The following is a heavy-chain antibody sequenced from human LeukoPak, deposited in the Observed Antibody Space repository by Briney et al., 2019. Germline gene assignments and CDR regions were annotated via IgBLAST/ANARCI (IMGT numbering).Heavy chain of an antibody. Sequence: GSLRLSCAASGFTFSDYDMNWVRQAPGKGLEWISYINFSGRVIYYSGSVQGRFSISRDNTENSLFLQMSSLRVADTAVYYCAKGYKGNDARTPSFDYWGQGALVTVSS. CDR1: GFTFSDYD. CDR3: AKGYKGNDARTPSFDY. D-gene: IGHD5-12*01. V-gene: IGHV3-48*03. J-gene: IGHJ4*02. CDR2: INFSGRVI.